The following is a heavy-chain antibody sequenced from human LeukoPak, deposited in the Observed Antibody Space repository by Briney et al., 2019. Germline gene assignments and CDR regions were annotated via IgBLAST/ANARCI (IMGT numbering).Heavy chain of an antibody. CDR2: INHSGDT. CDR3: ARITIFGVVTDDAFDV. J-gene: IGHJ3*01. Sequence: SETLSLTCTVSGYSISTGYYWDWIRQPPGEGLEWIGEINHSGDTNYNPSLKSRVTLSVDTSKNQFSLKLSSVTAADTAVYYCARITIFGVVTDDAFDVWGQGTMVTVSS. V-gene: IGHV4-38-2*02. CDR1: GYSISTGYY. D-gene: IGHD3-3*01.